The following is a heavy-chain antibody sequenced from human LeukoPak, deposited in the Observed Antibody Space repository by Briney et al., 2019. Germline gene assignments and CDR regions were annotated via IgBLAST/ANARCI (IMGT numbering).Heavy chain of an antibody. V-gene: IGHV4-39*07. Sequence: PSETLSLTCTVSGGSISSSSYYWGWIRQPPGKGLEWIGSIYYSGSTYYNPSLKSRVTISVDTSKNQFSLKLSSVTAADTAVYYCARGVWFGELTNWYFDLWGRGTLVTVSS. J-gene: IGHJ2*01. CDR1: GGSISSSSYY. D-gene: IGHD3-10*01. CDR3: ARGVWFGELTNWYFDL. CDR2: IYYSGST.